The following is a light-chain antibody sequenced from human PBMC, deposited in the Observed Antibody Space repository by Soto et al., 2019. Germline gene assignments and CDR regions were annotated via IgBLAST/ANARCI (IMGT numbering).Light chain of an antibody. Sequence: EIVLTQSPGTLSLSPGERVTLSCRASQSVGSRYLAWYQQKPGQAPRLLIYAASTRATGIPARFSGSGSGTEFILTISSVESEDFAIYYCQQRNDWPTFGQGTRLEN. V-gene: IGKV3D-20*02. CDR3: QQRNDWPT. CDR2: AAS. CDR1: QSVGSRY. J-gene: IGKJ5*01.